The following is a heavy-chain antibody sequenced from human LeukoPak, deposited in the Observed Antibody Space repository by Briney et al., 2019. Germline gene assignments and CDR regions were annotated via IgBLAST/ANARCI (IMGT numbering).Heavy chain of an antibody. V-gene: IGHV1-18*01. Sequence: GASVKVSCKASGYTFTSYGISWVRQAPGQGLEWMGWISAYNGNTNYAQKLQGRATMTTDTSTSTAYMELRSLRSDDTAVYYCARDFAGYYGSGSYRGMDYYYYMDVWGKGTTVTISS. CDR3: ARDFAGYYGSGSYRGMDYYYYMDV. J-gene: IGHJ6*03. D-gene: IGHD3-10*01. CDR2: ISAYNGNT. CDR1: GYTFTSYG.